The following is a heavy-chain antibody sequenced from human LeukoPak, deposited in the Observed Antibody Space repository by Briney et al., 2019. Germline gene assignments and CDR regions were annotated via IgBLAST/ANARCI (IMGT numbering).Heavy chain of an antibody. J-gene: IGHJ4*02. Sequence: SETLSLTCTVSGGSISSYYWSWIRQPPGKGLEWIGYIYYSGSTNYNPSLKSRVTISVDTSKNQFSLKLSSVTAADTAVYYCARWLQPHFDYWGQGTLVTVSS. V-gene: IGHV4-59*01. CDR3: ARWLQPHFDY. D-gene: IGHD5-24*01. CDR2: IYYSGST. CDR1: GGSISSYY.